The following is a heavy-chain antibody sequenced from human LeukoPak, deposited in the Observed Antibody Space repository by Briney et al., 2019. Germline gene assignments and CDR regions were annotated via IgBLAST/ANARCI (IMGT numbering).Heavy chain of an antibody. V-gene: IGHV3-23*01. Sequence: GGSLRLSCAASGFTFSSYAMSWVRQAPGKGLEWVSAVSGSGGSTYYADSVKGQFTISRDNSKNTLYLQMNSLRAEDTAVYYCAKDLHIVVVIANFDYWGQGTLVTVSS. J-gene: IGHJ4*02. CDR2: VSGSGGST. CDR1: GFTFSSYA. CDR3: AKDLHIVVVIANFDY. D-gene: IGHD2-21*01.